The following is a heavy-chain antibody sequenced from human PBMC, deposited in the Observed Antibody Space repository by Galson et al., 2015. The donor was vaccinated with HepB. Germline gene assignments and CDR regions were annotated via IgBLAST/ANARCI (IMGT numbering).Heavy chain of an antibody. CDR2: IYSGGNT. Sequence: SLRLSCAASGFTVSSNHMGWVRQAPGKGLEWVSIIYSGGNTFYTDSVKGRFTVSRDNSKNTLYLQMNSLRAEDTAVYFCARDPPIPMSRARLRAFDIWGQGTMVTVSS. CDR3: ARDPPIPMSRARLRAFDI. D-gene: IGHD3-10*01. CDR1: GFTVSSNH. J-gene: IGHJ3*02. V-gene: IGHV3-66*01.